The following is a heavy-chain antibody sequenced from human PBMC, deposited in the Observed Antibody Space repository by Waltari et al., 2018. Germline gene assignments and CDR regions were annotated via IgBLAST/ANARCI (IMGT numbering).Heavy chain of an antibody. CDR3: AREGYLGGAFDI. D-gene: IGHD1-1*01. Sequence: QLQLQESGPGLVKPSETLSLTCTVSGGSISSYYWRWIRQPPGKGLEWIGYIYYSGSTTNNPALKSRVTISVDTSKNQCSLKLSSVTAADTAVYYCAREGYLGGAFDIWGQGTMVTVSS. CDR2: IYYSGST. V-gene: IGHV4-59*01. J-gene: IGHJ3*02. CDR1: GGSISSYY.